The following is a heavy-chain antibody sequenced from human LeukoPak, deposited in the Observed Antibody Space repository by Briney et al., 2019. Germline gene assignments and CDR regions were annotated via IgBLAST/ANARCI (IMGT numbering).Heavy chain of an antibody. Sequence: GGSLRLSCAASGFTFSNYWMSWVRQAPGKGLEWVASIHQHGNEKYFVDSVGGRFTISRDNAKNSLYLQMSSLRAEDTAVYYCATLNGPLFEYRGQGTLVTVSS. CDR2: IHQHGNEK. D-gene: IGHD2-8*01. CDR3: ATLNGPLFEY. CDR1: GFTFSNYW. J-gene: IGHJ4*02. V-gene: IGHV3-7*01.